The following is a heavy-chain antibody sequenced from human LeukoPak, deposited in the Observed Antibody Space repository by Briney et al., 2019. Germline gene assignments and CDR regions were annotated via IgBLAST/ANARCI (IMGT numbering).Heavy chain of an antibody. Sequence: SETLSLTCTVAGRSISSYYWSWIRQPPGKGLEWIGYIYYSGSTNYNPSLKSRVTISVVTSKNQFSLKLSSVTAADTAVYYCARATYYYDSSGYSNWFDPWGQGTLVSVSS. CDR1: GRSISSYY. J-gene: IGHJ5*02. CDR3: ARATYYYDSSGYSNWFDP. V-gene: IGHV4-59*01. D-gene: IGHD3-22*01. CDR2: IYYSGST.